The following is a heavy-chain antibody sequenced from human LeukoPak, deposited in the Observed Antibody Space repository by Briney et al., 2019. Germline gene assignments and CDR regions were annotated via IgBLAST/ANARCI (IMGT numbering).Heavy chain of an antibody. J-gene: IGHJ4*02. Sequence: GGSLRPSCAASGFTFSSYAMSWVRQAPGKGLEWVSAISGSGGSTYYADSVKGRFTISRDNSKNTLYLQMNSLRAEDTAVYYCAKRTNIAVAGTDYWGQGTLVTVSS. D-gene: IGHD6-19*01. CDR2: ISGSGGST. CDR3: AKRTNIAVAGTDY. V-gene: IGHV3-23*01. CDR1: GFTFSSYA.